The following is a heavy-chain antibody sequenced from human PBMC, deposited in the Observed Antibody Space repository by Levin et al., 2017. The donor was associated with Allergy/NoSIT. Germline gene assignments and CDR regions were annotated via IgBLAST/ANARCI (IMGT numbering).Heavy chain of an antibody. Sequence: ASVKVSCKASGYTFTSYGISWVRQAPGQGLEWMGWISAYNGNTNYAQKLQGRVTMTTDTSTSTAYMELRSLRSDDTAVYYCARVKYLSIAAYYYGMDVWGQGTTVTVSS. CDR1: GYTFTSYG. CDR3: ARVKYLSIAAYYYGMDV. J-gene: IGHJ6*02. V-gene: IGHV1-18*01. D-gene: IGHD6-6*01. CDR2: ISAYNGNT.